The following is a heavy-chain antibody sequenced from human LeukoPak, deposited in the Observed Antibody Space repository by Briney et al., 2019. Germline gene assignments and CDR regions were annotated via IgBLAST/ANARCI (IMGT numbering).Heavy chain of an antibody. V-gene: IGHV4-38-2*02. Sequence: SETLALTCTVSGYSVSSGYYWGWIRQPPGKGLEGIGSMYHSGDTYYNPSLKSRVTISVDTSKNQLSLKLSSVTAADTAVYYCARSKAHLSTSWYGTWFDPWGQGTLVTVSS. CDR2: MYHSGDT. CDR1: GYSVSSGYY. J-gene: IGHJ5*02. CDR3: ARSKAHLSTSWYGTWFDP. D-gene: IGHD2-2*01.